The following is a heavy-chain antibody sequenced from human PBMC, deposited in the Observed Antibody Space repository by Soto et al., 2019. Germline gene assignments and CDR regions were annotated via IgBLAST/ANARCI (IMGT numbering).Heavy chain of an antibody. CDR2: VSSSSRTI. CDR3: ARDLQLWDFQS. Sequence: PGGSLRLSCAASGFTFSSYSMNWVRQAPGKGLEGVSYVSSSSRTIYYADTVKGRFTISSDNAKNSLYLQVNSVRDEDTAEYYFARDLQLWDFQSWGQGTLVTVSS. D-gene: IGHD5-18*01. J-gene: IGHJ1*01. CDR1: GFTFSSYS. V-gene: IGHV3-48*02.